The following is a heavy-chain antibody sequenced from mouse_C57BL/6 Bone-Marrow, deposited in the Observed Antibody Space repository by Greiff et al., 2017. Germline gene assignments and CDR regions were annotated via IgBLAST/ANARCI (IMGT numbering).Heavy chain of an antibody. D-gene: IGHD1-1*01. CDR2: IWWDDDK. CDR1: GFSLSTYGMG. Sequence: QVTLKVSGPGLLQPSQTLSLTCSFSGFSLSTYGMGVGWIRQPSGMGLEWLAHIWWDDDKYYNPALKSQLTISKDTSKNQVFLKIATVDTSDAATDVCARVRYGVSSYDNGGQGTTLTVSS. CDR3: ARVRYGVSSYDN. V-gene: IGHV8-8*01. J-gene: IGHJ2*01.